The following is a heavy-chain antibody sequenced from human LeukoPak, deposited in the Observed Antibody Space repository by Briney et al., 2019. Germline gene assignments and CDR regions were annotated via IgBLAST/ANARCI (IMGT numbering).Heavy chain of an antibody. CDR3: ARGAYCGGDCYYYYYYMDV. V-gene: IGHV4-34*01. D-gene: IGHD2-21*02. Sequence: SETLSLTCTVSGGSISSYYWSWIRQPPGKGLEWIGEINHSGSTNYNPSLKSRVTISVDTSKNQFSLKLSSVTAADTAVYYCARGAYCGGDCYYYYYYMDVWGKGTTVTVSS. CDR2: INHSGST. J-gene: IGHJ6*03. CDR1: GGSISSYY.